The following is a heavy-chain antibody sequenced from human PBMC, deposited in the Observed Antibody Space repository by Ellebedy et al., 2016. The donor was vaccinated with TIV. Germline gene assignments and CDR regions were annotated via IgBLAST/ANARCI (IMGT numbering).Heavy chain of an antibody. CDR3: ARHGVYSRSPLNY. D-gene: IGHD5-12*01. CDR1: GYSFTSYW. V-gene: IGHV5-10-1*01. CDR2: IDPSDSHT. J-gene: IGHJ4*02. Sequence: PGGSLRPSCKGPGYSFTSYWISGLRQMPGKGLEGLGRIDLRRIDPSDSHTTYSPSCQGHVTISADKSISTAYLQWSSLKASDTAIYYCARHGVYSRSPLNYWGQGTLFTDSS.